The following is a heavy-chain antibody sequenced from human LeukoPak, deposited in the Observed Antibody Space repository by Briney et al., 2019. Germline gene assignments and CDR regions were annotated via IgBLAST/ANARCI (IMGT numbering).Heavy chain of an antibody. D-gene: IGHD3-3*01. Sequence: SETLSLTCTVSGGSISSGDYYWSWIRQPPGKGLEWIGYIYYSGSTYYNPSLKSRVTISVDTSKNQFSLKLSSVTAADTAVYYCARGNFWSGYPYFDYWGQGTLVTVSS. CDR2: IYYSGST. CDR1: GGSISSGDYY. CDR3: ARGNFWSGYPYFDY. V-gene: IGHV4-30-4*01. J-gene: IGHJ4*02.